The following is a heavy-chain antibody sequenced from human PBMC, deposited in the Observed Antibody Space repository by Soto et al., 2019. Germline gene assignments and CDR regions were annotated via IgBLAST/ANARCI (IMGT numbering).Heavy chain of an antibody. J-gene: IGHJ6*02. CDR1: GYTFTSYA. Sequence: ASVKVSCKASGYTFTSYAMHWVRQAPGQRLEWMGWINAGNGNTKYSQKFQGRVTITRDTSASTAYMELSSLRSEDTAVYYCARGNSSSWHYYYYGMDVWGQGTTVTVSS. CDR3: ARGNSSSWHYYYYGMDV. CDR2: INAGNGNT. D-gene: IGHD6-13*01. V-gene: IGHV1-3*01.